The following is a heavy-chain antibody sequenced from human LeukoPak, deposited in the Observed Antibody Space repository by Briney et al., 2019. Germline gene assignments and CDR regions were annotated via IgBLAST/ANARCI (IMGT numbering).Heavy chain of an antibody. Sequence: SETLSLTCTVSGGSISSSSYYWGWIRQPPGKGLEWIGSIYYSGSTYYNPSLKSRVTISVDTSKNQFSLKLSSVTAADTAVYYCARADLETAGTFDYWGQGTLVTVSS. CDR1: GGSISSSSYY. V-gene: IGHV4-39*07. CDR3: ARADLETAGTFDY. J-gene: IGHJ4*02. CDR2: IYYSGST. D-gene: IGHD6-13*01.